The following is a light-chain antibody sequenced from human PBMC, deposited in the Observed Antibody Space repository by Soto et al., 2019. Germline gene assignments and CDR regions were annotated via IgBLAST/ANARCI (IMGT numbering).Light chain of an antibody. CDR1: SSDVGGYNY. Sequence: QSALTQPASVSGSPGQSITISCTGTSSDVGGYNYLSWYQQHPGKAPKLMIYDVNNRPSGVSNRFSGSKSGNTASLTISGLQADDEADYYCCSYASSSTLVFGTGTKVTVL. J-gene: IGLJ1*01. CDR3: CSYASSSTLV. V-gene: IGLV2-14*01. CDR2: DVN.